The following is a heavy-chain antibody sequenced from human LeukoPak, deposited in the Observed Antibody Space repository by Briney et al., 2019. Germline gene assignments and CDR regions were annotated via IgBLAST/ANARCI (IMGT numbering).Heavy chain of an antibody. CDR1: GFTIGDYA. CDR3: AKGSRLGEISLYRPFDY. V-gene: IGHV3-43*02. D-gene: IGHD3-16*02. J-gene: IGHJ4*02. CDR2: ISGDGDTT. Sequence: GGSLRLSCAASGFTIGDYAMHWVRQAPGKGLECVSLISGDGDTTFYTDSVKGRFTISRDNSKNSLSLQMNSLKTEDTALYYSAKGSRLGEISLYRPFDYWGQGILVTVSS.